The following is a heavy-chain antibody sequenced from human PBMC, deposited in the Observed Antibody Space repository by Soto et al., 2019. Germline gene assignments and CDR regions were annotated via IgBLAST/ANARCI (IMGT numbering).Heavy chain of an antibody. V-gene: IGHV1-69*13. D-gene: IGHD1-1*01. J-gene: IGHJ4*02. CDR1: GGTVSSSA. CDR3: ARQVSNDSSFDY. Sequence: GSSGKVACKGSGGTVSSSAISWVREAPGQGLEWMGGIIPIFGTANYAQKFQGRVTITADESTSTAYMELSSLRSEDTAVYYCARQVSNDSSFDYWGQRTLFSVSS. CDR2: IIPIFGTA.